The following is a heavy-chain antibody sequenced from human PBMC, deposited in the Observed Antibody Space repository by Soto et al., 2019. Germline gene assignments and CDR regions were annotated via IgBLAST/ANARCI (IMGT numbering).Heavy chain of an antibody. D-gene: IGHD6-19*01. V-gene: IGHV3-30-3*01. CDR3: ARDAAAVAGLEY. CDR2: ISYDGSNK. Sequence: QVQLVESGGGVVQPGRSLRLSCAASGFTFSSYAMHWVRQAPGKGLEWVAVISYDGSNKYYADSVKGRFTISRDNSKNTLYLQMNSLRAEDTAVYYCARDAAAVAGLEYWGQGTLVTVSS. J-gene: IGHJ4*02. CDR1: GFTFSSYA.